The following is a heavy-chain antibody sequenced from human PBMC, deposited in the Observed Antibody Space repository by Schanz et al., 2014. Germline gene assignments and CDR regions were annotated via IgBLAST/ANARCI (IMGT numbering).Heavy chain of an antibody. D-gene: IGHD2-21*01. V-gene: IGHV1-69*09. CDR2: IIPSLGLA. Sequence: QVLQVQSGSELKKPGASVKVSCKASGYTFTDYGLSWVRQAPGQGLEWMGRIIPSLGLAKYEQKFQDKVTITADTSTTTAYMELSGLRSEDTAVYYCARDRLECGAECYSVEVFEIWGQGTLVIVSS. CDR3: ARDRLECGAECYSVEVFEI. J-gene: IGHJ4*02. CDR1: GYTFTDYG.